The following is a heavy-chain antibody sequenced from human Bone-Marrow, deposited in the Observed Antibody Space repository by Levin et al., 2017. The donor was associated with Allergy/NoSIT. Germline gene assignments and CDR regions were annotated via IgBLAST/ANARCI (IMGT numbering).Heavy chain of an antibody. D-gene: IGHD2-2*02. J-gene: IGHJ6*02. CDR1: GGSFSGYY. CDR3: ARLIPNYGMDV. CDR2: INHSGST. V-gene: IGHV4-34*01. Sequence: SETLSLTCAVYGGSFSGYYWSWIRQPPGKGLEWIGEINHSGSTNYNPSLKSRVTISVDTSKNQFSLKLSSVTAADTAVYYCARLIPNYGMDVWGQGTTVTVSS.